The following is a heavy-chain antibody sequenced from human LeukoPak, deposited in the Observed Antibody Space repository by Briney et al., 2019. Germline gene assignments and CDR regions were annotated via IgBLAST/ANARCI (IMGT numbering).Heavy chain of an antibody. Sequence: SETLSLTCTVSGGSISSYYWSWIRQPPGKGLEWIGYIYYSGSTNYNPSLKSRVTISVDTSKNQFSLKLSSVTAADTAVYYCARDSALWFGESYMDVWGKGTTVTVSS. D-gene: IGHD3-10*01. CDR2: IYYSGST. CDR3: ARDSALWFGESYMDV. CDR1: GGSISSYY. J-gene: IGHJ6*03. V-gene: IGHV4-59*01.